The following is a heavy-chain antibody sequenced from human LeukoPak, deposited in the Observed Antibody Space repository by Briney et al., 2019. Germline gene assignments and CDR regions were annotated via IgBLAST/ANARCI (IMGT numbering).Heavy chain of an antibody. CDR3: ARESSGYFY. Sequence: PGGSLRLSCAASGFNFSSYSMNWVRQAPGKGLEWVSSISSSSSFRYYADSVKGRFTISKDNAKNSLYLQMNSLRAEDTAVYYCARESSGYFYWGQGTLVNVSS. J-gene: IGHJ4*02. V-gene: IGHV3-21*01. D-gene: IGHD3-22*01. CDR1: GFNFSSYS. CDR2: ISSSSSFR.